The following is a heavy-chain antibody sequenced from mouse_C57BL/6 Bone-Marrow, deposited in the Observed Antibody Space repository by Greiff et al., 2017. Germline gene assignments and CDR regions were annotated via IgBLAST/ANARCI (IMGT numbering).Heavy chain of an antibody. D-gene: IGHD2-2*01. V-gene: IGHV5-16*01. CDR2: INYDGSST. J-gene: IGHJ2*01. CDR1: GFTFSDYY. Sequence: EVKVEESEGGLVQPGSSMKLSCTASGFTFSDYYMAWVRQVPEKGLEWVANINYDGSSTYSLDSLKGRFLISIDNAKNILYLQRRSLKSEDTATYYCAREGYGYGGGITTYYCDYWGQGTTLTVSA. CDR3: AREGYGYGGGITTYYCDY.